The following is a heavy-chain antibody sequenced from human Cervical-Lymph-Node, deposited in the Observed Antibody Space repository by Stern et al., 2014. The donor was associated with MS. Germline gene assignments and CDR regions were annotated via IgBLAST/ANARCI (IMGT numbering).Heavy chain of an antibody. CDR2: ISSVGS. CDR3: AREPQGGAWYYGMDV. CDR1: GFPFSSHS. V-gene: IGHV3-21*06. Sequence: VHLVESGGGLVKPGVSLLLSCAASGFPFSSHSMNWVRQAPGKGLEWVSSISSVGSFYAESVQGRFTISRDNAKDSLFLQMNSLRVDDTAVYYCAREPQGGAWYYGMDVWGQGTTVTVSS. D-gene: IGHD1-26*01. J-gene: IGHJ6*02.